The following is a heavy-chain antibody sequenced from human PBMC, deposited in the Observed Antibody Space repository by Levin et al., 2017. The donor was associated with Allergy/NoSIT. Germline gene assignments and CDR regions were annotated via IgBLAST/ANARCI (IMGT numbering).Heavy chain of an antibody. V-gene: IGHV1-24*01. J-gene: IGHJ6*02. CDR3: ATEEPAVAGQIYYYYYGMDV. CDR2: FDPEDGET. D-gene: IGHD6-19*01. Sequence: GESLKISCKVSGYTLTELSMHWVRQAPGKGLEWMGGFDPEDGETIYAQKFQGRVTMTEDTSTDTAYMELSSLRSEDTAVYYCATEEPAVAGQIYYYYYGMDVWGQGTTVTVSS. CDR1: GYTLTELS.